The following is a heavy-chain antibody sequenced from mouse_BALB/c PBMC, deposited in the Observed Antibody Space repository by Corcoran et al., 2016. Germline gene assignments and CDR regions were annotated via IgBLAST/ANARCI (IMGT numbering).Heavy chain of an antibody. J-gene: IGHJ3*01. CDR3: ASDPSWFAY. CDR1: GYTFTNYG. V-gene: IGHV9-3-1*01. CDR2: INTYTGEP. Sequence: QIQLVQSGPELKKPGETVKISCKASGYTFTNYGMNWVKQAPGKGLKWMDWINTYTGEPTYADDFKGRFAFSLETSASTAYLQINSLKNEDTATYFCASDPSWFAYWGQGTLVTVSA.